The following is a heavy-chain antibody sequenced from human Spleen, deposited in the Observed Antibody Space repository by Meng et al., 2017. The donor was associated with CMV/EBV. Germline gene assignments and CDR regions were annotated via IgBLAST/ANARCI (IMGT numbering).Heavy chain of an antibody. Sequence: ASGYTVTSYGMSWLRQAPGQGLEWMGWISAYNGNTIYAQKVQGRVTMTTDASTNTAYLELRSLRSDDTAVYYCARDQQLIPAEYFQHWGPGTLVTVSS. CDR3: ARDQQLIPAEYFQH. CDR1: GYTVTSYG. CDR2: ISAYNGNT. V-gene: IGHV1-18*01. D-gene: IGHD6-13*01. J-gene: IGHJ1*01.